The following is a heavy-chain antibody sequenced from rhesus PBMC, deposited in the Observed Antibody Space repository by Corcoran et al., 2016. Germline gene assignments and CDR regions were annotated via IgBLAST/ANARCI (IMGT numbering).Heavy chain of an antibody. CDR3: ARRRSEFKFDY. Sequence: QVQLQESGPGLVKPSETLSLTCTVSDASLSSNRWSWIRPPPGKGLEWIGEIKGKSGSTNYNPSLKSRVTISKDESKKQFYLKLSSVTAADTAVYYCARRRSEFKFDYWGQGVLVTVSS. D-gene: IGHD3-22*01. CDR2: IKGKSGST. V-gene: IGHV4-80*01. J-gene: IGHJ4*01. CDR1: DASLSSNR.